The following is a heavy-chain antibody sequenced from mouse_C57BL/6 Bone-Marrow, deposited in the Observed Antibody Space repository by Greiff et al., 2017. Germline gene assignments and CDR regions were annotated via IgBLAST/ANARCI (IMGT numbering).Heavy chain of an antibody. D-gene: IGHD1-1*01. J-gene: IGHJ1*03. CDR2: FNPYNGGT. V-gene: IGHV1-19*01. CDR1: GYTFTDYY. CDR3: AKNSTVVTDWYFDV. Sequence: EVQLQQSGPVLVKPGASVKMSCKASGYTFTDYYMNWVKQSHGKSLEWIGVFNPYNGGTSYNQQFKGQDTLTVDKSSSTAYMELNRLTSDDSADYYGAKNSTVVTDWYFDVWGTGTTVTVSS.